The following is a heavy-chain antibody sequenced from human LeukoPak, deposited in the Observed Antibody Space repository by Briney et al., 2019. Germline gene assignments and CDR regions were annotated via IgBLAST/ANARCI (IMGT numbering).Heavy chain of an antibody. CDR2: ISTTGRII. V-gene: IGHV3-48*03. CDR1: GFTFSNYE. Sequence: GGSLRLSCAASGFTFSNYEMSWVRQAPGKGLEWVSYISTTGRIIYYADSVKGRFTISRDNTKNSLYLQMSSLRAEDTALYYCARGVAVEILAVIAFDSWGQGTLVTVSS. CDR3: ARGVAVEILAVIAFDS. J-gene: IGHJ4*02. D-gene: IGHD2-2*01.